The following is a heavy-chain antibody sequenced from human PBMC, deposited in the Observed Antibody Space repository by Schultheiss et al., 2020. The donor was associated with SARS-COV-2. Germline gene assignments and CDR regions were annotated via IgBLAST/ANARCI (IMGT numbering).Heavy chain of an antibody. CDR2: ISSSSSYT. Sequence: GGSLRLSCAASGFTFSSYSMNWVRQAPGKGLEWVSSISSSSSYTNYADSVKGRFTISRDNAKNSLYLQMNSLRAEDTALYYCARASSSSGYYAFDYWGQGTLVTVSS. CDR3: ARASSSSGYYAFDY. V-gene: IGHV3-21*04. D-gene: IGHD3-22*01. J-gene: IGHJ4*02. CDR1: GFTFSSYS.